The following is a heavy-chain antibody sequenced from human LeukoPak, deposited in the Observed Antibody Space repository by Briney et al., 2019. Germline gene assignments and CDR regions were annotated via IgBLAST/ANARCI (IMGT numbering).Heavy chain of an antibody. CDR1: GFTFSHNW. CDR2: ISPDDKST. CDR3: LTILETTIDAFDI. V-gene: IGHV3-74*01. D-gene: IGHD1-26*01. J-gene: IGHJ3*02. Sequence: GGSLRLSCAASGFTFSHNWLHWVRQAPGKGLVWVSRISPDDKSTSYADSVKGRFTISGDDAKKTLYLQMNSLRAEDTAVYYCLTILETTIDAFDIWGQGTMVTVPS.